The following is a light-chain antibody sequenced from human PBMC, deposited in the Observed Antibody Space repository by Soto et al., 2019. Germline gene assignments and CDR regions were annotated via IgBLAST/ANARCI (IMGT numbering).Light chain of an antibody. CDR1: LSISSW. CDR3: QQYESYMA. Sequence: DIQMTQSPSTLSXXXXXXXXXXXRASLSISSWLAWYQQKPGKAPKLLIYDASTLESGVPSRFSGSGSGTEFTLTVSSLQPDDSATYYCQQYESYMAFGQGTKVDI. V-gene: IGKV1-5*01. J-gene: IGKJ1*01. CDR2: DAS.